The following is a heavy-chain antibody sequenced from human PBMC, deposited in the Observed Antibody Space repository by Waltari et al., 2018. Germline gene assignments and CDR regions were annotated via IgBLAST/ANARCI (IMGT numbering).Heavy chain of an antibody. J-gene: IGHJ3*02. Sequence: QLQLQESGPGLVKPSETLSLTCTVSGDSITSPIYHWGWIRQPPGKGLEWIGRVSANGDTYYNPSLNSRFTISVGTSKTQFSLKRSSVTAADTAVFYCARRLEMSGITYDAFDIWGQGTMVTVSS. CDR2: VSANGDT. D-gene: IGHD3-3*01. CDR1: GDSITSPIYH. CDR3: ARRLEMSGITYDAFDI. V-gene: IGHV4-39*01.